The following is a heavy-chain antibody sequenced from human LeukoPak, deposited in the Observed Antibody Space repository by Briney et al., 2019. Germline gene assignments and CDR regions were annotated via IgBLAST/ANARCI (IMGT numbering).Heavy chain of an antibody. CDR1: GGSISSGGYS. V-gene: IGHV4-31*03. CDR2: IYYSGST. Sequence: SETLSLTCTVSGGSISSGGYSWSWIRQHPGKGLEWIGYIYYSGSTYYNPSLKSRVTISVDTSKNQFSLKLSSVAAAETAVYYCARYDCSGPLVGGPYYFDYWGQGTLVTVSS. CDR3: ARYDCSGPLVGGPYYFDY. D-gene: IGHD3-22*01. J-gene: IGHJ4*02.